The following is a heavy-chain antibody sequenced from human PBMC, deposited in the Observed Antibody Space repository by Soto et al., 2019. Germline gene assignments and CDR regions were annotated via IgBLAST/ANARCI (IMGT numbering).Heavy chain of an antibody. CDR3: VKEKLYSNYEYYFDS. J-gene: IGHJ4*02. CDR1: GFSFRNYG. Sequence: EVHLVESGGGLVQPGRSLRLSCAASGFSFRNYGMRWVRRDPGKGLEGVSGISWHSGTIGYADSVRGRFTISRDNAKNSLYLQMNSLRPEDTALYYCVKEKLYSNYEYYFDSWGQGTLVTVSS. D-gene: IGHD4-4*01. CDR2: ISWHSGTI. V-gene: IGHV3-9*01.